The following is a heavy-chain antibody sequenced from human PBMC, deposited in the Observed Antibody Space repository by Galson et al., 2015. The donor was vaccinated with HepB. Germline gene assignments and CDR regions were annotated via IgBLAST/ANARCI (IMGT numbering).Heavy chain of an antibody. D-gene: IGHD1-1*01. CDR3: VKEGSWSGGDWFDP. Sequence: SLRLSCAGSGFIFRHHAMAWIRQAPGKGLEWVSGINGRGSTRSYSDAVKGRSSISRDNSKDTVFLQMDNPRAEDTAVYYCVKEGSWSGGDWFDPWGQGALVTVS. V-gene: IGHV3-23*01. J-gene: IGHJ5*02. CDR1: GFIFRHHA. CDR2: INGRGSTR.